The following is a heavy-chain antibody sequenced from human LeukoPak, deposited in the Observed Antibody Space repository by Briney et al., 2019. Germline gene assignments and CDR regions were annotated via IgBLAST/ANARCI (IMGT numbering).Heavy chain of an antibody. Sequence: GASVKVSCKASGYTFTGYYMHWVRQAPGQGLEWMGWINPNSGGTNYAQKFQGRVTMTRDTSISTAYMELSRLRSDDTAVYYCARGTYYYDSSGYYALRIFDYWGQGTLVTVSS. CDR2: INPNSGGT. D-gene: IGHD3-22*01. CDR1: GYTFTGYY. V-gene: IGHV1-2*02. J-gene: IGHJ4*02. CDR3: ARGTYYYDSSGYYALRIFDY.